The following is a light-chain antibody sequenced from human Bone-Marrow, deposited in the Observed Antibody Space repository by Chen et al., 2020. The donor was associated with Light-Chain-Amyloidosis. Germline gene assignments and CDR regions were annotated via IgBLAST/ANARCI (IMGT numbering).Light chain of an antibody. CDR2: KAS. V-gene: IGKV1-5*03. J-gene: IGKJ1*01. CDR3: QQSNTYPWT. Sequence: DIQMTQSPSSLSASVGDRVTITCRASQNINTWLAWYQQKPGKAPKLLIYKASSLESGVPSRFSGSGSGTEFTLTISSLQPDDVGTYHCQQSNTYPWTFGQGTKVDVK. CDR1: QNINTW.